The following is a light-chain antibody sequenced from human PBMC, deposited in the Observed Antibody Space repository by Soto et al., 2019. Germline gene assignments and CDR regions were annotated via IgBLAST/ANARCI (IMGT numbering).Light chain of an antibody. J-gene: IGKJ2*01. V-gene: IGKV3-15*01. CDR1: QSINSE. CDR2: GAS. Sequence: EIVMTQSPATLSLSPGERAALSCRASQSINSELAWYQQKPGQPPRLLIYGASTRATGVPARFTGSESGSEFTLTISVLQSEDFAVYYCQQGHNWPLTFGQWTRLEI. CDR3: QQGHNWPLT.